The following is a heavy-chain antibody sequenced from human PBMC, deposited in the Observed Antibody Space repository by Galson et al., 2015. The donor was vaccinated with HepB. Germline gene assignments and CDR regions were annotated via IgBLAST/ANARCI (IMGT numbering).Heavy chain of an antibody. Sequence: SLTCNVSGDSVSSGTDFWTWIRQHPGKGLEWIGHIYYNGATYYNPSLKSRVSMSLDASKNQFSLNLNSVTAADTAVYYCARGPNYDFWSGYRGFSFDIWGQGTLVAVSS. CDR1: GDSVSSGTDF. V-gene: IGHV4-31*03. J-gene: IGHJ4*02. D-gene: IGHD3-3*01. CDR2: IYYNGAT. CDR3: ARGPNYDFWSGYRGFSFDI.